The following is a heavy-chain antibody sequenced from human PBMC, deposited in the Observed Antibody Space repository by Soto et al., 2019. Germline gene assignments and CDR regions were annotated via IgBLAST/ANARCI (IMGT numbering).Heavy chain of an antibody. CDR3: ARGLGGKYTFDI. J-gene: IGHJ3*02. CDR1: GGSFSGYY. CDR2: INHSGST. Sequence: QVQLQQWGAGLLKPSETLSLTCAVYGGSFSGYYWSWIRQPPGKGLEWIGEINHSGSTNYNPSLKSRVTISVDTSKNQFSLKLSSVTAADTAVYYCARGLGGKYTFDIWGQGTMVTVSS. V-gene: IGHV4-34*01. D-gene: IGHD1-1*01.